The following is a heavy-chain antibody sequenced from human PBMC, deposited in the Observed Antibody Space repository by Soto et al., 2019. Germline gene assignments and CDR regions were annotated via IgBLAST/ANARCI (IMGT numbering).Heavy chain of an antibody. V-gene: IGHV1-69*06. CDR3: AASTFQSGVSGYFHLGF. J-gene: IGHJ4*02. D-gene: IGHD3-3*01. CDR1: GDTFSNYA. Sequence: SVKVSCKSSGDTFSNYAISWVRQAPGQGLEWMGGLIPLFDSASYAQRSHDRVTITADKFTSTAYMELRSLTSEDTAVYYCAASTFQSGVSGYFHLGFWGQGTLVTVSS. CDR2: LIPLFDSA.